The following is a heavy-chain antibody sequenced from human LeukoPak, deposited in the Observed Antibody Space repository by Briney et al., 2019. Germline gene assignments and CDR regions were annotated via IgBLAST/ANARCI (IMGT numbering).Heavy chain of an antibody. V-gene: IGHV1-18*04. CDR3: ARALLRYFDWLLIEEGEFDY. Sequence: ASVKVSCKASGYTFTSYGISWVRQAPGQGLEWMGWISAYNGNTNYALKLQGRVTMTTDTSTSTAYMELRSLRSDDTAVYYCARALLRYFDWLLIEEGEFDYWGQGTLVTVSS. J-gene: IGHJ4*02. CDR2: ISAYNGNT. D-gene: IGHD3-9*01. CDR1: GYTFTSYG.